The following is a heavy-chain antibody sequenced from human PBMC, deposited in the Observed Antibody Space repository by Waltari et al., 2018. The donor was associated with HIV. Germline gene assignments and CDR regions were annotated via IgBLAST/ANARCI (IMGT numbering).Heavy chain of an antibody. Sequence: QITLKESGPTLVKPTQTLTLTCTFSGFSLSTTGVGVGWIRQPPGKALEWLAVIYWNDGRRYSPSLRNRLIITKDTSKNQVVLTMTDMDPVDTTTYFCAHIHGYYYNAEVGAFDTWGQGTMVTVSS. D-gene: IGHD1-26*01. CDR2: IYWNDGR. V-gene: IGHV2-5*01. J-gene: IGHJ3*02. CDR3: AHIHGYYYNAEVGAFDT. CDR1: GFSLSTTGVG.